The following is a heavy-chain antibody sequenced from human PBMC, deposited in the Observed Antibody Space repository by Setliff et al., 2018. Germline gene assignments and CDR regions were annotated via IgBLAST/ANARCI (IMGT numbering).Heavy chain of an antibody. CDR3: ARAELPPSFDY. D-gene: IGHD1-7*01. CDR2: ISSSSSYI. V-gene: IGHV3-21*01. CDR1: GFTSSSYS. J-gene: IGHJ4*02. Sequence: GGSLSLSCAASGFTSSSYSMNWVRQAPGKGLEWVSSISSSSSYIYYADSVKGRFTISRDNAKNSLYLQMNSLRAEDTAVYYCARAELPPSFDYWGQGTLVTVSS.